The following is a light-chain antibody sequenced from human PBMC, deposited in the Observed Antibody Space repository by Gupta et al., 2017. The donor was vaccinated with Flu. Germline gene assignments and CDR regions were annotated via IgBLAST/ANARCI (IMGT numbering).Light chain of an antibody. CDR2: AAT. J-gene: IGKJ1*01. CDR3: QRDRHSISWP. Sequence: EILLTQSPGTLSLSPGERATLSCRASQIVPSGYVAWYQQKPGQAPRLLISAATRRDTGIPARFSGCGSATDLTLPCTRREHEDFAVYYCQRDRHSISWPFGQGTQVDIK. V-gene: IGKV3-20*01. CDR1: QIVPSGY.